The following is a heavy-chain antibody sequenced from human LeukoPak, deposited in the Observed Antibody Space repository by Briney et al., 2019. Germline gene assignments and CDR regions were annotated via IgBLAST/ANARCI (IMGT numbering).Heavy chain of an antibody. V-gene: IGHV4-39*01. CDR2: MYYSGST. D-gene: IGHD1-26*01. CDR1: GGSITSSTYS. J-gene: IGHJ4*02. Sequence: SETLSLSCTVSGGSITSSTYSWNWVRQPPGKGLEWIGTMYYSGSTYYNPSLKSRVTMSVDTSKSQFSLQLSSVTASDTAVYYCATYTGSGPRVCDYWGQGTLLTVSS. CDR3: ATYTGSGPRVCDY.